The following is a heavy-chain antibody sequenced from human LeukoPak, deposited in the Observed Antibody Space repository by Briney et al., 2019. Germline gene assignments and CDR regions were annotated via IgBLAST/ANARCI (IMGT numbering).Heavy chain of an antibody. J-gene: IGHJ4*02. CDR3: ARGAYYYDSSGYEGHFDY. CDR1: GGSIKSNNW. D-gene: IGHD3-22*01. Sequence: SETLSLTCAVSGGSIKSNNWWSWVRQPPGKGLEWIGEIYHSGSTNYSPSLKSRVTISVDTSKNQFSLKLSSVTAADTAVYYCARGAYYYDSSGYEGHFDYWGQGTLVTVSS. CDR2: IYHSGST. V-gene: IGHV4-4*02.